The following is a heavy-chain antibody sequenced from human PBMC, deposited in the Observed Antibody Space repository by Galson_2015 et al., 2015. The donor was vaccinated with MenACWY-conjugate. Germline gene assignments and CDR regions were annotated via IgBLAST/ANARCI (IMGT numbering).Heavy chain of an antibody. CDR2: TYYRSKWFN. CDR1: GDSVSSKSVA. V-gene: IGHV6-1*01. Sequence: CAISGDSVSSKSVAWNWIRQSPSRGLGWLGRTYYRSKWFNDYAMSVKSRITISPDTSKNQFSLRLNSVTPEDTAVYYCARWGPAGTSDYWGQGTLVTVSS. D-gene: IGHD6-13*01. J-gene: IGHJ4*02. CDR3: ARWGPAGTSDY.